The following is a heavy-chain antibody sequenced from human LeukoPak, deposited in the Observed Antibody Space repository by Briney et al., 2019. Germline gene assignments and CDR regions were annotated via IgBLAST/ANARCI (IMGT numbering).Heavy chain of an antibody. CDR3: ARDYGGSSPFDY. CDR2: ISSSGSTI. J-gene: IGHJ4*02. D-gene: IGHD4-23*01. CDR1: GFTFNNFG. Sequence: PGRSLRLSCAASGFTFNNFGMHWVRQAPGKGLEWVSYISSSGSTIYYADSVKGRFTISRDNAKNSLYLQMNSLRAEDTAVYYCARDYGGSSPFDYWGQGTLVTVSS. V-gene: IGHV3-48*04.